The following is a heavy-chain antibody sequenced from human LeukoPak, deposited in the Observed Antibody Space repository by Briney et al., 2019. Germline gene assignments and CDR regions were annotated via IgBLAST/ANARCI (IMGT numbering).Heavy chain of an antibody. CDR3: ARVGVAYISSYDFDY. D-gene: IGHD3-3*01. CDR1: GYTFTSYY. Sequence: ASVTVSCKASGYTFTSYYMHWVRQAPGQGLEWMGIINPSGGSTSYAQKFQGRVTMTRDTSTSTVYMELSSLRSEDTAVYYCARVGVAYISSYDFDYWGQGTLVTVSS. J-gene: IGHJ4*02. CDR2: INPSGGST. V-gene: IGHV1-46*01.